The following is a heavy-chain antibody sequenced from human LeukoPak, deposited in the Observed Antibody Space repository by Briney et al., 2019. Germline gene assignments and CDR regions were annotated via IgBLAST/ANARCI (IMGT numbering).Heavy chain of an antibody. CDR2: ISGSGGTT. D-gene: IGHD1-1*01. Sequence: GGSLRLSCAASGFTFDFHAMHWVRQAPGKGLEWVAGISGSGGTTYSADSLKGRFTISRDNSKNELSLQMTRLRSDDTAVYYCAKDSRLRLDPCFDDWGQGILVTVSS. V-gene: IGHV3-23*01. CDR3: AKDSRLRLDPCFDD. CDR1: GFTFDFHA. J-gene: IGHJ4*02.